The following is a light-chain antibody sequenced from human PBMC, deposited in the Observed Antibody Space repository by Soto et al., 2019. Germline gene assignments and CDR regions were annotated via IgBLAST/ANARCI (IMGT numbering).Light chain of an antibody. CDR2: GNS. V-gene: IGLV1-40*01. CDR3: QSYDSSLSGYV. Sequence: QSELTQRPSVSGAPGQRVTVSCTGSSSNIGAGYDVHWYQQLPGTAPKLLIYGNSNRPSGVPDRFSGSKSGTSASLAITGLQAEDEADYYCQSYDSSLSGYVFGTGTKVTVL. CDR1: SSNIGAGYD. J-gene: IGLJ1*01.